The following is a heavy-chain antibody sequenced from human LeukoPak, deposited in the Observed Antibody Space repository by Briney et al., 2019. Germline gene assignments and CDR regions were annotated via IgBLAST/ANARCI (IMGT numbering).Heavy chain of an antibody. V-gene: IGHV1-46*01. CDR2: VNPSGGST. CDR1: GYSFTNYY. D-gene: IGHD4-23*01. Sequence: ASVTVSCKASGYSFTNYYIHWVRQAPGQGLEWMGIVNPSGGSTTYAQEFQGRVTMTRDTSTSTVYMDLSSLRSDDTAVYFCARGGRMTTVVTYYFDYWGQGILVTVSS. J-gene: IGHJ4*02. CDR3: ARGGRMTTVVTYYFDY.